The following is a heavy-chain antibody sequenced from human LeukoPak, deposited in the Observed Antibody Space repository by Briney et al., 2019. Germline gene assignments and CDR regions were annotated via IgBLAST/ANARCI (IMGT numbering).Heavy chain of an antibody. V-gene: IGHV6-1*01. CDR1: GDSVSSNSAA. Sequence: SQTLSLTCAISGDSVSSNSAAWNWIRQSPSRGLEWLGRTYYRSKWYNDYAVSVKSRITINPGTSKNQFSLQLNSVTPEDTAVYYCARGPLYCSGGSCYWDYWGQGTLVTVSS. J-gene: IGHJ4*02. CDR2: TYYRSKWYN. D-gene: IGHD2-15*01. CDR3: ARGPLYCSGGSCYWDY.